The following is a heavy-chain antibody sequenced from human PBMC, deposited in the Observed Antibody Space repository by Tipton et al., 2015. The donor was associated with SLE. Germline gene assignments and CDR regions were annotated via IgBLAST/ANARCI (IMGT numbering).Heavy chain of an antibody. J-gene: IGHJ4*02. CDR1: GDSAKSRY. CDR3: ARERGRDTIFGVALDY. V-gene: IGHV4-59*02. D-gene: IGHD3-3*01. CDR2: RFHDGNI. Sequence: TLSLTCTVSGDSAKSRYWIWVRQPAGRGLEWLAYRFHDGNINSNPSLKTRLTMSVDTSRDQFSLRLTSVTAADTAVYYCARERGRDTIFGVALDYWGQGTLVTVSS.